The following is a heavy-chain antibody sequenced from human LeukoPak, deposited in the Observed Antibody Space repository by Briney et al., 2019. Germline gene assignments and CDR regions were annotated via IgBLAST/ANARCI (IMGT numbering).Heavy chain of an antibody. CDR1: GFTFSNYA. V-gene: IGHV3-23*01. CDR3: ARGTGGLDP. Sequence: PGASLRLSCAASGFTFSNYAMSWVRQAPGKGLEWVSAITGSGGNTYYADSVKGRFTISRDNSKNTVFLQMNSLRAEDTAVYYCARGTGGLDPWGQGTLVIVSS. CDR2: ITGSGGNT. D-gene: IGHD3/OR15-3a*01. J-gene: IGHJ5*02.